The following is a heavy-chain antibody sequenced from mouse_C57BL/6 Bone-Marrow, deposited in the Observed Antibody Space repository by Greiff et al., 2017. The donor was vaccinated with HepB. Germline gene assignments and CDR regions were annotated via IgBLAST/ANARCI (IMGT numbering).Heavy chain of an antibody. CDR1: GYTFTSYW. CDR2: IDPSDSYT. J-gene: IGHJ2*01. D-gene: IGHD1-1*01. CDR3: ARRFDYYGSSYPDY. Sequence: VQLQQPGAELVMPGASVKLSCKASGYTFTSYWMHWVKQRPGQGLEWIGEIDPSDSYTNYNQKFKGKSTLTVDKSSSTAYMQLSSLTSEDSAVYYCARRFDYYGSSYPDYWGQGTTLTVSS. V-gene: IGHV1-69*01.